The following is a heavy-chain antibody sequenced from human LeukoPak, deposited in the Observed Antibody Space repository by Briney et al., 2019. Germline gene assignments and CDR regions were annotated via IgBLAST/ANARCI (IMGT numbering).Heavy chain of an antibody. V-gene: IGHV1-8*03. J-gene: IGHJ4*02. CDR2: MNPNSANT. CDR3: ARAGIGFTDY. Sequence: ASVKVSCKASGYTFTSFDINWVRQATGQGLEWMGWMNPNSANTAYAQKFQGRVTITRNTSTSTAYRELSSLRSEDTAVYYCARAGIGFTDYWGQGTLVTVSS. CDR1: GYTFTSFD. D-gene: IGHD3-3*01.